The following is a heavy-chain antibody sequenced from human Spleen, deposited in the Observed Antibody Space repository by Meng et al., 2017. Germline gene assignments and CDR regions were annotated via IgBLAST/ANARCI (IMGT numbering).Heavy chain of an antibody. CDR2: IFRSGRT. Sequence: SCPVLVKPSGTLSLPVAVAGGSINSDIWWSWVRQPPGKGLEWVGEIFRSGRTNYNPSLKSRVTISVDKSKNQFSLKLSSVTAADTAVYYCARWVSRGTSWFDPWGQGTLVTVSS. CDR1: GGSINSDIW. J-gene: IGHJ5*02. D-gene: IGHD2-2*01. V-gene: IGHV4-4*02. CDR3: ARWVSRGTSWFDP.